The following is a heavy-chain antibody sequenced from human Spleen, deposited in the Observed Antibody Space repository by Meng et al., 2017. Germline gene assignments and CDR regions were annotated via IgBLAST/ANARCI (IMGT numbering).Heavy chain of an antibody. V-gene: IGHV4-34*01. CDR2: INHSGST. CDR3: ARGPTTMAHDFDY. D-gene: IGHD4-11*01. Sequence: QGPVQAGGAWLLKSSGTLSLTCVVSGGYFSDYYWSWIRQPPGKGLEWIGEINHSGSTNYNPSLESRATISVDTSQNNLSLKLSSVTAADSAVYYCARGPTTMAHDFDYWGQGTLVTASS. J-gene: IGHJ4*02. CDR1: GGYFSDYY.